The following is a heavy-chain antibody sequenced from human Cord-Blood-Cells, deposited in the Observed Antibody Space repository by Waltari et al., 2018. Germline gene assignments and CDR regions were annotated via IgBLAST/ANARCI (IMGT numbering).Heavy chain of an antibody. J-gene: IGHJ4*02. D-gene: IGHD3-22*01. V-gene: IGHV1-69*18. CDR3: AGLREYYYDSSGYYGHY. Sequence: QVQLVQSGAEVKKPGSSVKVSCKTSGGTFSSPAIRWVRQAPGQGLEWMGRIIPIFGTANHAQDIQCIVTITADESTSTADMELSSLRSEYTAVYYCAGLREYYYDSSGYYGHYWGQGTLVTVSS. CDR2: IIPIFGTA. CDR1: GGTFSSPA.